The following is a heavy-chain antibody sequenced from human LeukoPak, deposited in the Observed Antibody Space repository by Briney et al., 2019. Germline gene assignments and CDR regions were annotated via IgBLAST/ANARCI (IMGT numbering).Heavy chain of an antibody. D-gene: IGHD6-13*01. Sequence: GESLKISCKGSGYSFTSYWIAWARQMSGKGLEWMGIINPADSDTRYSPSFQGQVTISADRSINTAYLQWSSLKASDTAMYYCARLTLASTGFDYWGQGTLVTVSS. CDR2: INPADSDT. J-gene: IGHJ4*02. CDR3: ARLTLASTGFDY. CDR1: GYSFTSYW. V-gene: IGHV5-51*01.